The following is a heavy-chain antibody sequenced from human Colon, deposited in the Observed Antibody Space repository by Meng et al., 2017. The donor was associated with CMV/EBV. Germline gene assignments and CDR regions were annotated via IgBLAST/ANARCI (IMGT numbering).Heavy chain of an antibody. D-gene: IGHD1-7*01. CDR1: GLTFSSYG. V-gene: IGHV4-34*01. CDR2: INHSGST. Sequence: GSLRLSCSASGLTFSSYGMHWVRQAPGKGLEWIGEINHSGSTNYNPSLKSRVTISVDTSKNQFSLKLSSVTAADTAVYYCARKGITGTAVFDYWGQGTLVTVSS. CDR3: ARKGITGTAVFDY. J-gene: IGHJ4*02.